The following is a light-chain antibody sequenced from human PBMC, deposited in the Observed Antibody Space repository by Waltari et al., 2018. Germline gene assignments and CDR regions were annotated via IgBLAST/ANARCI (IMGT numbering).Light chain of an antibody. CDR3: CSYAGTNNLGV. V-gene: IGLV1-47*01. J-gene: IGLJ3*02. CDR2: RKN. Sequence: QSVLTQPPSASGTPGQRVTISCSGSSSNIGSNYVYWYQQLPGTAPKLLIYRKNQRPSGVPERFSGSKSGNTASLTVSGLQAEDEADYYCCSYAGTNNLGVFGGGTKLTVL. CDR1: SSNIGSNY.